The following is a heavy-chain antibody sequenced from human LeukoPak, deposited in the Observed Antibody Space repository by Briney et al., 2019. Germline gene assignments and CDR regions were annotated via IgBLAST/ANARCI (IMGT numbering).Heavy chain of an antibody. Sequence: GGSLRLSCAASEFTFSSYAMTWVRQAPGKGLEWVSTIDGNTYYADSVRGRFTISRDNSKNTLYLQMNSLRAEDTAVYYCAKDLKAVYGDYDAFDIWGQGTMVTVSS. D-gene: IGHD4-17*01. V-gene: IGHV3-23*01. CDR3: AKDLKAVYGDYDAFDI. CDR2: IDGNT. J-gene: IGHJ3*02. CDR1: EFTFSSYA.